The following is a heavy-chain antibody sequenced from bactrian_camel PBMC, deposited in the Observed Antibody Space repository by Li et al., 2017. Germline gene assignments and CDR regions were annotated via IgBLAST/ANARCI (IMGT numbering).Heavy chain of an antibody. D-gene: IGHD1*01. V-gene: IGHV3S6*01. CDR2: IDNDGSNT. CDR1: GYTYSSAC. CDR3: ARPATPAYVLSGYDY. Sequence: QVQLVESGGGSVQSGGSLRLACAASGYTYSSACMGWFRQAPGQEREGVAVIDNDGSNTYYADSVKDRFTISRDNAKNTVYLQMNSLKDEDQAMYYCARPATPAYVLSGYDYWGQGTQVTVS. J-gene: IGHJ4*01.